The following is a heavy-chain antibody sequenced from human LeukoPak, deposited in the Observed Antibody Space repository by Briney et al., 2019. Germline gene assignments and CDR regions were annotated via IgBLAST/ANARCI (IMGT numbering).Heavy chain of an antibody. Sequence: GRSLRLSCAASAFTFSAYSINSVRQAPGKGLEWVSSINPTSTSIYYADAVKGRFIISRDNAKSSLFLQMISLRAEDTALYYCVRLRRNSDRSGYYYYYNYWGQGILVTVSS. CDR2: INPTSTSI. D-gene: IGHD3-22*01. CDR3: VRLRRNSDRSGYYYYYNY. V-gene: IGHV3-21*01. CDR1: AFTFSAYS. J-gene: IGHJ4*02.